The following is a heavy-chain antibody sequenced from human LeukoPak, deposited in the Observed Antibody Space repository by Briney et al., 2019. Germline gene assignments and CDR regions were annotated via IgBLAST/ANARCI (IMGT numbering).Heavy chain of an antibody. CDR1: GYTFTGYY. V-gene: IGHV1-8*02. Sequence: ASVKVSCKASGYTFTGYYMHWVRQAPGQGLEWMGRINPNSGNTGYAQKFQGRVTMTRNTSISTAYMELSSLRSEDTAVYYCAREGRRDGYRTGQDLWGRGTLVTVSS. CDR3: AREGRRDGYRTGQDL. D-gene: IGHD5-24*01. CDR2: INPNSGNT. J-gene: IGHJ2*01.